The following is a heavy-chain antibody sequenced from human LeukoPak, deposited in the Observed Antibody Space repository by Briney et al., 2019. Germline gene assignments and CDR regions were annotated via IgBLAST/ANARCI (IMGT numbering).Heavy chain of an antibody. Sequence: GGPLRLSCAASGFTFSNYGMSWVRQAPGKGLEWVSAISGSGGSTYYADSVKGRFTISRDNSKNTLYLQMNSLRAEDTAVYYCAKGQRRLLPDYWGQGTLVTVSS. J-gene: IGHJ4*02. CDR3: AKGQRRLLPDY. D-gene: IGHD6-25*01. V-gene: IGHV3-23*01. CDR1: GFTFSNYG. CDR2: ISGSGGST.